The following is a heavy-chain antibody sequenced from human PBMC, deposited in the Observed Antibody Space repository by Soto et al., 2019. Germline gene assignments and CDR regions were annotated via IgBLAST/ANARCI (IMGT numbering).Heavy chain of an antibody. J-gene: IGHJ4*02. CDR2: IHNTGTST. V-gene: IGHV3-74*01. D-gene: IGHD3-22*01. CDR3: VKGEYYYDSSGYYPFDY. CDR1: GITLSSYW. Sequence: GGSLRLSCAASGITLSSYWMYWVRQAPGKGLVWVSRIHNTGTSTSYADSVKGRFTISRDNSKNTVYLQMSSLRVEDTAVYYCVKGEYYYDSSGYYPFDYWGQGTLVIVSS.